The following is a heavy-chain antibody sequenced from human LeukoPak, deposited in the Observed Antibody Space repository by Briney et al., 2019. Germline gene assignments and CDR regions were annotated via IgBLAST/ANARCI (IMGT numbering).Heavy chain of an antibody. J-gene: IGHJ4*02. CDR1: GGSITSASYY. D-gene: IGHD5/OR15-5a*01. Sequence: SETLSLTCTVSGGSITSASYYWTWIRQPPGQGLEWIGYILTLGGTYYTPSLRSRVTISVDSIRNQSSLNLNSVTAADTAVYYCARIPIQSGVYGFFDYWGQGALVTVSS. V-gene: IGHV4-30-4*01. CDR3: ARIPIQSGVYGFFDY. CDR2: ILTLGGT.